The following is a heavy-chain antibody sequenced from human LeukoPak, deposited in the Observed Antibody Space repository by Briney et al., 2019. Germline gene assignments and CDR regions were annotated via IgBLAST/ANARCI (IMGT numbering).Heavy chain of an antibody. CDR2: INPNSGGT. CDR3: AGYDILTKNRGNNWFDP. CDR1: GYTFTGYY. J-gene: IGHJ5*02. Sequence: ASVKVSCKASGYTFTGYYMHWVRQAPGQGLEWMRWINPNSGGTNYAQKFQGRVTMTRDTSISTAYMELSRLRSDDTAVYYCAGYDILTKNRGNNWFDPWGQGTLVTVSS. D-gene: IGHD3-9*01. V-gene: IGHV1-2*02.